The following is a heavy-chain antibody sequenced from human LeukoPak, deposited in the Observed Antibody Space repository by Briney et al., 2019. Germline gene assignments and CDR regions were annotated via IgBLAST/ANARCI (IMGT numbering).Heavy chain of an antibody. V-gene: IGHV4-34*01. J-gene: IGHJ3*02. Sequence: SETLSLTCAVYGGSFSGYYWSWIRQPPGKGLEWIGEINHSGSTNYNPSLKSRVTMSVDTSKNQFSLKLSSVTAADTAVYYCARAGYYGSGSYPNDAFDIWGQGTMVTVSS. CDR3: ARAGYYGSGSYPNDAFDI. CDR2: INHSGST. D-gene: IGHD3-10*01. CDR1: GGSFSGYY.